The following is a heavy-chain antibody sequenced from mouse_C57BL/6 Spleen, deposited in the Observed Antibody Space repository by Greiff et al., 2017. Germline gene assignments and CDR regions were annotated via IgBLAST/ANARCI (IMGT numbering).Heavy chain of an antibody. CDR3: AREDGSSSWFAY. Sequence: QVQLKQPGAELVRPGTSVKLSCKASGYTFTSYWMHWVKQRPGQGLEWIGVIDPSDSYTNYNQKFKGKATLTVDTSSSTAYMQLSSLTSEDSAVYYCAREDGSSSWFAYWGQGTLVTVSA. V-gene: IGHV1-59*01. D-gene: IGHD1-1*01. J-gene: IGHJ3*01. CDR2: IDPSDSYT. CDR1: GYTFTSYW.